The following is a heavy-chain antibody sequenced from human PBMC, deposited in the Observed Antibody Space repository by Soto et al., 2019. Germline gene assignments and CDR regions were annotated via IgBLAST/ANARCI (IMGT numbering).Heavy chain of an antibody. CDR3: AKWKAYGDY. CDR1: GFSLSTYG. CDR2: FRGGSGTT. Sequence: EVQLLESGGGVVQPGGSLGLSCAASGFSLSTYGVTWVRQAPGKGLEWVSGFRGGSGTTHYADSVKGRFSITRDNSKKTAHLEMNSLSVEDTAIYYCAKWKAYGDYWGQGNVVSVPS. D-gene: IGHD4-17*01. J-gene: IGHJ4*02. V-gene: IGHV3-23*01.